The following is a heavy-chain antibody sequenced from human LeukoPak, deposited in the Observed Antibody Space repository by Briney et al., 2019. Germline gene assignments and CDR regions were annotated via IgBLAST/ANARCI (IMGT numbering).Heavy chain of an antibody. CDR2: INTNNDVT. CDR3: ARGRSFGELGVY. J-gene: IGHJ4*02. CDR1: GYAFINYY. Sequence: ASVTLTCKASGYAFINYYIHWVRQPPGQGLEWMGSINTNNDVTNYAQNFQGRVTMTRAAFMRKAYMELSRLTSADTAVYYCARGRSFGELGVYWGQGTLLTVSS. D-gene: IGHD3-10*01. V-gene: IGHV1-2*02.